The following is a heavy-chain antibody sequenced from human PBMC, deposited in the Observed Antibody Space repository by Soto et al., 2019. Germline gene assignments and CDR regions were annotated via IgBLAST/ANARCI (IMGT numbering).Heavy chain of an antibody. D-gene: IGHD5-12*01. Sequence: QVQLVQSGAEVQKPGSSVKVSCKASGGTFSSYAISWVRQAPGQGLEWMGGIIPILGTANYAGNFQGRGTITADESTSTVYMELSSLRSEDTAVYYCARDIVASQGGYWGQGTLVTVSS. CDR1: GGTFSSYA. J-gene: IGHJ4*02. V-gene: IGHV1-69*01. CDR2: IIPILGTA. CDR3: ARDIVASQGGY.